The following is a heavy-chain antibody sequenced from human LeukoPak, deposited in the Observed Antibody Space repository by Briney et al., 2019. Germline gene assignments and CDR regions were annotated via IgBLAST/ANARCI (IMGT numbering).Heavy chain of an antibody. CDR3: VREYGFGAGSYYP. CDR2: ISSSSSYI. D-gene: IGHD3-10*01. CDR1: GFTFSSYS. Sequence: KTGGSLRLSCAASGFTFSSYSMNWVRQAPGKGLEWVSSISSSSSYIYYADSVKGRFTISRDNAKNTLYLQMNSLRAEDTAMYYCVREYGFGAGSYYPWGQGTLVTVSS. V-gene: IGHV3-21*01. J-gene: IGHJ5*02.